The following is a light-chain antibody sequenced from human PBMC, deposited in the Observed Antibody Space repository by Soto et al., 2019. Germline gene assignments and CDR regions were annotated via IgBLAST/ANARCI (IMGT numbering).Light chain of an antibody. Sequence: QSVLTQPPSASGSPGQSVTISCTGTSNDVGGYNSVSWYQQHPGKAPKLMIYEVTKRPPGVPDRFSASKSDNTASLTVSGLQPEDEADYYCSSYADKKSLVFGGGTKLTVL. CDR1: SNDVGGYNS. CDR2: EVT. V-gene: IGLV2-8*01. CDR3: SSYADKKSLV. J-gene: IGLJ3*02.